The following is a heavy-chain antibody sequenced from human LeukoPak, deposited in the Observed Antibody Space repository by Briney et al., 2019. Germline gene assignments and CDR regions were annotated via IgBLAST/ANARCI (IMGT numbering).Heavy chain of an antibody. Sequence: ASVKVSCKASGYTFTGYYMHWVRQAPGQGLEWMGWINPNSGGTNHAQKFQGRVTMTRDTSISTAYMELSRLRSDDTAVYYCARGVGKDCSSTSCYKMIDYWGQGTLVTVSS. CDR1: GYTFTGYY. J-gene: IGHJ4*02. V-gene: IGHV1-2*02. CDR2: INPNSGGT. D-gene: IGHD2-2*02. CDR3: ARGVGKDCSSTSCYKMIDY.